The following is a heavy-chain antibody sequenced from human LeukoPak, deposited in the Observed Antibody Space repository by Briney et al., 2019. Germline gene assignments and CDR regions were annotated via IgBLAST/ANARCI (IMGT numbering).Heavy chain of an antibody. CDR1: GYSISSGCY. D-gene: IGHD3-10*01. CDR2: IYHSGST. V-gene: IGHV4-38-2*01. J-gene: IGHJ3*02. Sequence: SETLSVTCAVSGYSISSGCYWGWIRQPPGKGLEWIGSIYHSGSTYYNPSLKSRVTISVDTSKNQFSLKLSSVTAADTAVYYCARGLWFGESVGAFDIWGQGTMVTVSS. CDR3: ARGLWFGESVGAFDI.